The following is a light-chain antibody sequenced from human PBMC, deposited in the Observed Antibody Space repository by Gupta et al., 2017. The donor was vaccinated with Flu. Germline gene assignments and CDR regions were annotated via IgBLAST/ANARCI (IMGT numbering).Light chain of an antibody. Sequence: QTVVTQEPSFSVSPGGTVTLTCGLSSGSVSSTNTPSWYQQTPGPAPRSRIYSTNTRSSGLPDCVAAYMVANTADPTLSADQAEDEACDDYVMRAAGRLGVFGGGTKLTVL. CDR3: VMRAAGRLGV. CDR1: SGSVSSTNT. V-gene: IGLV8-61*02. J-gene: IGLJ3*02. CDR2: STN.